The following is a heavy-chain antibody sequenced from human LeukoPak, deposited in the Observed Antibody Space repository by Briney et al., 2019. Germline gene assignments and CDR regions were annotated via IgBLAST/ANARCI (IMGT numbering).Heavy chain of an antibody. J-gene: IGHJ3*02. CDR3: ARATIALLRVTGASFDI. CDR2: INHSGST. CDR1: GGSFSGYY. Sequence: SETLPLTCAVYGGSFSGYYWSWIRQPPGKGLEWIGEINHSGSTNYNPSLKSRVTISVDTSKNQFSLKLSSVTAADTAVYYCARATIALLRVTGASFDIWGQGTMVTVSS. V-gene: IGHV4-34*01. D-gene: IGHD2-21*02.